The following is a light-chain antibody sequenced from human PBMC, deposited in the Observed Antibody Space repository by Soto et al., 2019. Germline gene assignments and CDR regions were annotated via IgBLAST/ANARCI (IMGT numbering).Light chain of an antibody. V-gene: IGKV3-20*01. CDR2: AAS. CDR3: QQYDTSPRT. CDR1: QSLGSGY. J-gene: IGKJ1*01. Sequence: EILLTQSPGTLSLSPGDRATLYCRASQSLGSGYLAWYRQKPGQAPRILIYAASSRATGVPDRFSGSGSGTDSSLTISRLEPEDFAVYYCQQYDTSPRTFGQGTKGDIK.